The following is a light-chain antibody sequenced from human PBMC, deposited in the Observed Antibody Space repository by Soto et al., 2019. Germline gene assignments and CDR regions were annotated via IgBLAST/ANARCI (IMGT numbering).Light chain of an antibody. CDR2: GAS. CDR1: QSVNSK. Sequence: IVITQSPATLSVSPGERVSLFCRASQSVNSKLAWYQQKPGQAPRLLIYGASTRATGIPARFSGSGSGTEFTLTISSLQSEDFAVYFCQQYNNWPPITFGQGTRLEIK. V-gene: IGKV3-15*01. CDR3: QQYNNWPPIT. J-gene: IGKJ5*01.